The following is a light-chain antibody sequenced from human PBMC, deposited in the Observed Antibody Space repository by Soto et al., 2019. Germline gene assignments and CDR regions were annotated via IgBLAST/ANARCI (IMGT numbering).Light chain of an antibody. Sequence: EIVLTQSPGTLSLSPGERATLSCRASQSVSSNYLAWYQQKPGQAPRLLISGASSRATGIPDRFSGSGSATDFTLTISRLEPEDFAVYYCQHYGSSPSTFGQGTKLEIK. CDR2: GAS. J-gene: IGKJ2*01. V-gene: IGKV3-20*01. CDR1: QSVSSNY. CDR3: QHYGSSPST.